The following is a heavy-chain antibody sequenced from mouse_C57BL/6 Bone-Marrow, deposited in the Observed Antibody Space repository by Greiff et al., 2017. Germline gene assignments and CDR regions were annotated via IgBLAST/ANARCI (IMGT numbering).Heavy chain of an antibody. Sequence: QVQLKQSGPELVKPGASVKISCKASGYSFTSYYIHCVKQRPGQGLEWIGWIYPGSGNTKYNEKFKGKATLTADTSSSTAYMQLSSLTSEDSAVYYCARSGGLDYYGSSYWYFDVWGTGTTVTVSS. D-gene: IGHD1-1*01. V-gene: IGHV1-66*01. J-gene: IGHJ1*03. CDR3: ARSGGLDYYGSSYWYFDV. CDR1: GYSFTSYY. CDR2: IYPGSGNT.